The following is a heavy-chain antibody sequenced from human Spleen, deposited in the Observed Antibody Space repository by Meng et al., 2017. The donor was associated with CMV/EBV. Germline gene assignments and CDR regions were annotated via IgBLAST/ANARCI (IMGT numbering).Heavy chain of an antibody. J-gene: IGHJ5*02. Sequence: GESLKISCAASGFTFSSYWMSWVRQAPGKGLEWVANIKQDGSEKYYVDSVKGRFSISRDNAKNSLYLQMNSLRAEDTAVYYCARDRWGFDPWGQGTLVTVSS. CDR1: GFTFSSYW. CDR3: ARDRWGFDP. D-gene: IGHD1-26*01. V-gene: IGHV3-7*01. CDR2: IKQDGSEK.